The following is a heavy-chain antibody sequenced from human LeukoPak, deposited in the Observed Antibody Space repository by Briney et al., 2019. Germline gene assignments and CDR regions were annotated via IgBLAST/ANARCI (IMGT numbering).Heavy chain of an antibody. CDR3: AKDQRSSGWYKDY. CDR1: GFTVSSNY. J-gene: IGHJ4*02. CDR2: ISGSGNSA. D-gene: IGHD6-19*01. V-gene: IGHV3-23*01. Sequence: PGGSLRLSCAASGFTVSSNYMSWVRQAPGRGLEWVSAISGSGNSAYYADSVKGRFTISRDNSKSTLYLQMNSLRAEDTALYYCAKDQRSSGWYKDYWGQGTLVTVSS.